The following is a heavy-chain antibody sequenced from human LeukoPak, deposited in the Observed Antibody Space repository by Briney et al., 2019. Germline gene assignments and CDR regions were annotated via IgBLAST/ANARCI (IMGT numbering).Heavy chain of an antibody. D-gene: IGHD3-10*01. V-gene: IGHV3-23*01. CDR2: ISGSGGST. CDR3: AKDLPLSRTGITPPYYFDY. Sequence: GGSLRLSCAASGFTFSSYAMSWVRQAPGKGLEWVSAISGSGGSTYYADSVKGRFTISRDNSKNTLYLQMNSLRAEDTAVYYCAKDLPLSRTGITPPYYFDYWGQGTLVTVSS. J-gene: IGHJ4*02. CDR1: GFTFSSYA.